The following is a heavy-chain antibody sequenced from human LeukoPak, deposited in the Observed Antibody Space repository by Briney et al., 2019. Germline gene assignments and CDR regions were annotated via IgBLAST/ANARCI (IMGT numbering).Heavy chain of an antibody. CDR3: AKDQITLGESEEEAQRVSFDY. Sequence: GASVKVSCKASGYTFTSYDINWVRQATGQGLEWMGWINPNSGGTNYAQKFQGRVTMTRDTSISTAYMELSRLRSDDTAVYYCAKDQITLGESEEEAQRVSFDYWGQGTLVTVSS. V-gene: IGHV1-2*02. CDR2: INPNSGGT. J-gene: IGHJ4*02. CDR1: GYTFTSYD. D-gene: IGHD3-16*01.